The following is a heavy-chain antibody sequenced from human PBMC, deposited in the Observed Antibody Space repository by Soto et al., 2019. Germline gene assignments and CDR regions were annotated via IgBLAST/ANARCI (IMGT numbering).Heavy chain of an antibody. CDR2: IYPGDAET. CDR1: GYDFTHYW. J-gene: IGHJ4*02. CDR3: VRVTNYADRGDFYSFAF. Sequence: ESLQISCQGSGYDFTHYWVAWVRQTPGKGLEWMGVIYPGDAETRYSPSFQGRVTFSVDKSIDTAYLHWRSLEASDTAIYYCVRVTNYADRGDFYSFAFWGQGALVTGSS. V-gene: IGHV5-51*01. D-gene: IGHD3-22*01.